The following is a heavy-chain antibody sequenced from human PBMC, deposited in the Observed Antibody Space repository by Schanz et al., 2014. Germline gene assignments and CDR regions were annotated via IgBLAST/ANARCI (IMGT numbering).Heavy chain of an antibody. CDR3: AKHLYQYNYYGVDV. J-gene: IGHJ6*02. CDR2: ISGSGGST. V-gene: IGHV3-23*04. Sequence: EVQLVESGGGLVQPGGSLRLSCAASGYTFSSNAMSWVRQAPGKGLEWVSTISGSGGSTYYADSVKGRFTISRDNSKNTLSLQLNSLRADDTAVYYCAKHLYQYNYYGVDVWGQGTTVTVSS. D-gene: IGHD2-2*02. CDR1: GYTFSSNA.